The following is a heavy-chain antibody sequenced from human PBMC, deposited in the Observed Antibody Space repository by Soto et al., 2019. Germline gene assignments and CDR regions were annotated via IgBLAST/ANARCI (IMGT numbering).Heavy chain of an antibody. J-gene: IGHJ6*02. D-gene: IGHD5-12*01. CDR2: IYYSGST. V-gene: IGHV4-31*03. CDR1: GGSISSGGYY. CDR3: ARAVDIVATMWSYGMDV. Sequence: PSETLSLTCTVSGGSISSGGYYWSWIRQHPGKGLEWIGYIYYSGSTYYNPSLKSRVTISVDTSKNQFSLTLSSVTAADTAVYYCARAVDIVATMWSYGMDVWGQGTTVTVSS.